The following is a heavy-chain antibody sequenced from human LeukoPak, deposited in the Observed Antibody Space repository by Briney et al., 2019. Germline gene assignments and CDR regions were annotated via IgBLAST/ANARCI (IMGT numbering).Heavy chain of an antibody. CDR2: VFHTGNT. V-gene: IGHV4-59*11. Sequence: KPSETLSLTCTVSGGYTSDHYWTWIRQPPGKGLEWIGFVFHTGNTDYNPSLKSRVTISLDTSKNKLFLILSSVTAADTAVYYCARDVRAGDGYNYDYWGQGTLVTVSS. J-gene: IGHJ4*02. CDR1: GGYTSDHY. CDR3: ARDVRAGDGYNYDY. D-gene: IGHD5-24*01.